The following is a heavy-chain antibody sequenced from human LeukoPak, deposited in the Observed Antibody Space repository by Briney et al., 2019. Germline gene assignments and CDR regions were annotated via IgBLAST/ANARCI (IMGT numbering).Heavy chain of an antibody. D-gene: IGHD1-26*01. V-gene: IGHV3-74*01. CDR3: ARDGPSVGATIDY. J-gene: IGHJ4*02. Sequence: GGSLRLSCAASGFTFTSYWMHWVRQAPGKGLVWVSRINSDGSSTNYADSVKGRFTISRDNAKNTLYLQVNSLRAEDTAMYYCARDGPSVGATIDYWGQGTLVTVSS. CDR2: INSDGSST. CDR1: GFTFTSYW.